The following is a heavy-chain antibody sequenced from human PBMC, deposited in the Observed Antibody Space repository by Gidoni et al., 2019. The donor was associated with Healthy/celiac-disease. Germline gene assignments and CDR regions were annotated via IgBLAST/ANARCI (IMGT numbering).Heavy chain of an antibody. CDR2: IYYSGST. V-gene: IGHV4-39*01. J-gene: IGHJ3*02. CDR3: ARHTYDILTLDAFDI. D-gene: IGHD3-9*01. Sequence: QLQLQASGPGLVNPSETLSLTCTVSVGSISSSSYYWGWIRQPPGKGLEWIGSIYYSGSTYYNPSLKSRVTISVDTSKNQFSLKLSSVTAADTAVYYCARHTYDILTLDAFDIWGQGTMVTVSS. CDR1: VGSISSSSYY.